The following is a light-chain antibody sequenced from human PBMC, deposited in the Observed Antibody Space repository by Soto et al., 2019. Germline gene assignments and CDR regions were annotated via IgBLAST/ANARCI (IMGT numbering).Light chain of an antibody. CDR1: QGISSY. V-gene: IGKV1-9*01. CDR2: AAS. J-gene: IGKJ1*01. CDR3: QQLNSYPWT. Sequence: IQLTQSPSSLSASVGDRVTITCRASQGISSYLAWYQQKPGKAPKLLIYAASTLQSGVPSRFSGSGSGTDFTLTISSLQPEDFATYYCQQLNSYPWTFGQGTKVVIK.